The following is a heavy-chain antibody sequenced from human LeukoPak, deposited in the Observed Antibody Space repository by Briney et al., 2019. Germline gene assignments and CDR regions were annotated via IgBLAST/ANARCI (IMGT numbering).Heavy chain of an antibody. V-gene: IGHV4-38-2*02. CDR2: IYHSGST. CDR1: GYSISSGYY. J-gene: IGHJ6*03. CDR3: ARPYYYYIDV. Sequence: SETLCLTCTVSGYSISSGYYWGWIRQPPGKGLEWIGEIYHSGSTNYNPSLKSRVTISVDKSKNQFSLKLSSVTAADTAVYYCARPYYYYIDVWGKGTTVTVSS.